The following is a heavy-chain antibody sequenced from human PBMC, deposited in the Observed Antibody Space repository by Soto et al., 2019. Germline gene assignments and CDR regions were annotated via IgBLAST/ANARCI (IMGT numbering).Heavy chain of an antibody. CDR2: ISAYNGNT. D-gene: IGHD3-3*01. V-gene: IGHV1-18*04. Sequence: ASVKVSCKASGYTFTSYGISWVRQAPGQGLEWMGWISAYNGNTNYAQKLQGRVTMTTDTSTSTAYMELRSLRSDDTAVYYCARDRGITIFGVVIMASHDAFDTWGQGTMVTVSS. J-gene: IGHJ3*02. CDR3: ARDRGITIFGVVIMASHDAFDT. CDR1: GYTFTSYG.